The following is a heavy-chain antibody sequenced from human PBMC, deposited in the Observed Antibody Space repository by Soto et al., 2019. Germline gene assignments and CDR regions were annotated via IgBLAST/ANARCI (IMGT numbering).Heavy chain of an antibody. D-gene: IGHD2-21*02. CDR3: AREFGVVTAIPPDYYYYYGMDV. Sequence: EVQLVESGGGLVQPGGSLRLSCAASGFTFSSYSMNWVRQAPGKGLEWVSYISSSSSTIYYADSVKDRFTISRDNAKNSLYLQMNSLRDEDTAVYYCAREFGVVTAIPPDYYYYYGMDVWGQGTTVTVSS. CDR2: ISSSSSTI. CDR1: GFTFSSYS. V-gene: IGHV3-48*02. J-gene: IGHJ6*02.